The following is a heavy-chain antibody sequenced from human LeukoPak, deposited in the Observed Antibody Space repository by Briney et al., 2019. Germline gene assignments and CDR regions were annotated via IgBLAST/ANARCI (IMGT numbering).Heavy chain of an antibody. CDR3: ARGPVAAGDAFDI. CDR1: GFTFSSYA. Sequence: GGSLRLSCAASGFTFSSYAMHWVRQAPGKGLEWVSAISGSGGSTYYADSVKGRFTISRDNSKNTLYLQMNSLRSEDTAVYYCARGPVAAGDAFDIWGRGTMVTVSS. CDR2: ISGSGGST. V-gene: IGHV3-23*01. D-gene: IGHD2-15*01. J-gene: IGHJ3*02.